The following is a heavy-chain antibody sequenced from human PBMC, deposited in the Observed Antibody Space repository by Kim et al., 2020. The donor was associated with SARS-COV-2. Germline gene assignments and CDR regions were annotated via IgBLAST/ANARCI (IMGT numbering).Heavy chain of an antibody. CDR1: GGSISSSSYY. J-gene: IGHJ5*02. CDR3: ARLYCGLRFLEWSNIGGCFDP. CDR2: IYYSGST. Sequence: SETLSLTCTVSGGSISSSSYYWGWIRQPPGKGLEWIGSIYYSGSTYYNPSLKSRVTISVDTSKNQFSLKLSSVTAAATAEYYCARLYCGLRFLEWSNIGGCFDPWGQGTLVTVSS. V-gene: IGHV4-39*01. D-gene: IGHD3-3*01.